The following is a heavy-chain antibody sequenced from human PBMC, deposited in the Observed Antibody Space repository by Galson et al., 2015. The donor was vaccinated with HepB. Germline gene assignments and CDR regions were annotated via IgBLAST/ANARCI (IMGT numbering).Heavy chain of an antibody. D-gene: IGHD3-9*01. V-gene: IGHV5-10-1*01. CDR2: IDPSDSYT. Sequence: QSGAEVKKPGESLRISCKGSGYSFTSYWISWVRQMPGKGLEWMGRIDPSDSYTNYSPSFQGHVTISADKSISTAYLQWSSLKASDTAMYYCARLLGDYDILTGYEGDDYWGQGTLVTASS. J-gene: IGHJ4*02. CDR1: GYSFTSYW. CDR3: ARLLGDYDILTGYEGDDY.